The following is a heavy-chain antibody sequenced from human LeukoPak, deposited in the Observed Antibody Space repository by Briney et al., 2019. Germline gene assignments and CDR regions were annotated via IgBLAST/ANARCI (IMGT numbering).Heavy chain of an antibody. D-gene: IGHD1-14*01. V-gene: IGHV3-21*01. CDR3: ARLVTTLDY. Sequence: GGSLRLSCAASGFTFSSYAMSWVRQAPGKGLEWVSSISSSSSYIYYADSVKGRFTISRDNAKNSLYLQMNSLRAEDTAVYYCARLVTTLDYWGQGTLVTVSS. CDR2: ISSSSSYI. J-gene: IGHJ4*02. CDR1: GFTFSSYA.